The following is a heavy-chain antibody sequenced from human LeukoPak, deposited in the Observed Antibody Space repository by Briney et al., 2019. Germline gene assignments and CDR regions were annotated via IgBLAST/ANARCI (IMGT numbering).Heavy chain of an antibody. V-gene: IGHV3-7*01. CDR2: IKQDGSEK. D-gene: IGHD3/OR15-3a*01. Sequence: GGSLRLSCAASGFTFSSYWMSWVRQAPGKGLEWVANIKQDGSEKYYVDSVKGRFTISRDNAKNSLYLQMNSLRAEDTAVYYCARDVDRNYYYMDVWGKGTTVTVSS. J-gene: IGHJ6*03. CDR1: GFTFSSYW. CDR3: ARDVDRNYYYMDV.